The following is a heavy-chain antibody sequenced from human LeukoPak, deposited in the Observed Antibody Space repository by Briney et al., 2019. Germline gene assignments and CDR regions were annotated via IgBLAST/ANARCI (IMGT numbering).Heavy chain of an antibody. CDR1: GFTFSSYW. J-gene: IGHJ4*02. CDR3: ARDDYYYGSGSYYKGLDY. V-gene: IGHV3-7*03. CDR2: IKQDGSEK. D-gene: IGHD3-10*01. Sequence: TGGSLRLSCAASGFTFSSYWMSWVRQAPGKGLEWVANIKQDGSEKYYVDSVKGRFTISRDNAKNSLYLQMNSPRAEDTAVYYCARDDYYYGSGSYYKGLDYWGQGTLVTVSS.